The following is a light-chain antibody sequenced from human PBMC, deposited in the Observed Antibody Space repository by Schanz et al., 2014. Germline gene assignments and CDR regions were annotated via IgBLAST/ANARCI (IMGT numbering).Light chain of an antibody. CDR2: GAY. CDR1: QGVRTN. V-gene: IGKV3D-15*01. CDR3: QQYGPWPPLFT. J-gene: IGKJ3*01. Sequence: EIVMTQSPATLSVSPGERVTLSCRASQGVRTNLAWYQQRFGQPPRLLMYGAYSRATGIPDRFSGSGSGTEFTLTISSLQSEDFAVYYCQQYGPWPPLFTFGPGTKVDIK.